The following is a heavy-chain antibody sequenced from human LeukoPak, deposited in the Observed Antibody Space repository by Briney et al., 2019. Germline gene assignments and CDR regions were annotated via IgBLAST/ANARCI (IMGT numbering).Heavy chain of an antibody. D-gene: IGHD5-18*01. CDR3: AKTYRDYFDY. J-gene: IGHJ4*02. CDR2: ISGSGGST. CDR1: GFTFNSYA. Sequence: GGSLRLSCVASGFTFNSYAMSWVRQAPGKGLEWVSAISGSGGSTYYADYVKGRFTISRDNSKSTLYLQMNSLGAEDTALYYCAKTYRDYFDYWGLGTLVTVSS. V-gene: IGHV3-23*01.